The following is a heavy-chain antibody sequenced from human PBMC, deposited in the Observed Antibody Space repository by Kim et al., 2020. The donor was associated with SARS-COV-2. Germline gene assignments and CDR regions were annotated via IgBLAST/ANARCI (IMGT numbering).Heavy chain of an antibody. J-gene: IGHJ5*02. V-gene: IGHV3-11*03. D-gene: IGHD5-12*01. Sequence: KGRFTISRDNAKNSLYLQMNSMRAEDTAVYYWASVDIVAYGHQGYNWFDPWGQGTLVTVSS. CDR3: ASVDIVAYGHQGYNWFDP.